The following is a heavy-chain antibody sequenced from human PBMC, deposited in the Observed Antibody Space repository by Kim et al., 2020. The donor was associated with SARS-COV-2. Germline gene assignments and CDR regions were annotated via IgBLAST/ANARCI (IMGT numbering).Heavy chain of an antibody. J-gene: IGHJ4*02. V-gene: IGHV3-74*01. CDR1: GFTFSSYW. CDR3: VKGTSGWPY. CDR2: ISPDGTST. Sequence: GGSLRLSCAASGFTFSSYWMHWVRQVPGKGLVWVSRISPDGTSTSYADSVKGRFTISRDNAKNTLFLQMRSLRAEDSALFYCVKGTSGWPYWGQGTLVTVSS. D-gene: IGHD6-19*01.